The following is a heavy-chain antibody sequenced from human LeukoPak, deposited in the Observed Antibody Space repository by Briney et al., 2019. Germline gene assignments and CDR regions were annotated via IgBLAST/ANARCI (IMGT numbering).Heavy chain of an antibody. CDR1: GYTFTGYY. CDR2: INPNSGGT. V-gene: IGHV1-2*02. J-gene: IGHJ4*02. CDR3: ARGRLGYCSGGSCYVGSSFDY. D-gene: IGHD2-15*01. Sequence: GASVKVSCKASGYTFTGYYMPWVRQAPGQGLEWMGWINPNSGGTNYAQKFQGRVTMSRDTSISTAYMELSRLRSDDTAVYYCARGRLGYCSGGSCYVGSSFDYWGQGTLVTVSS.